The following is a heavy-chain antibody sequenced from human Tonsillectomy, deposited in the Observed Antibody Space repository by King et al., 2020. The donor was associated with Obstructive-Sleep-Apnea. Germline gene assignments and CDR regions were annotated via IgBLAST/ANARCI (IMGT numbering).Heavy chain of an antibody. CDR2: IYYRGRT. CDR3: ARDNSSSWYTHNLDYLDY. CDR1: GASIRSGGYY. J-gene: IGHJ4*02. V-gene: IGHV4-31*03. Sequence: VQLQESGPGLVKPSQTLSLTCTVSGASIRSGGYYWNWIRQHPGKGLEWIGYIYYRGRTYYNPSLKSRVIISVDTSKNHFSLKMSSVTAADTAVYYCARDNSSSWYTHNLDYLDYWGQGTLVTVSS. D-gene: IGHD6-13*01.